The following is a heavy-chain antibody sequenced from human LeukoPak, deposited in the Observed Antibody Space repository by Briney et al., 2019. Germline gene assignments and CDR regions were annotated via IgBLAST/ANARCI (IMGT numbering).Heavy chain of an antibody. J-gene: IGHJ4*02. V-gene: IGHV3-30*18. CDR3: AKDRVRWVLRSYFDY. CDR2: ISYDGSNK. CDR1: GFTFSSYG. Sequence: GRSLRLSCAASGFTFSSYGMHWVRQAPGKGLEWVAVISYDGSNKYYADSVKGRFTISRDNSKNTLYLQMNSLRAEDTAVYYCAKDRVRWVLRSYFDYWGQGTLVTVSS. D-gene: IGHD2-15*01.